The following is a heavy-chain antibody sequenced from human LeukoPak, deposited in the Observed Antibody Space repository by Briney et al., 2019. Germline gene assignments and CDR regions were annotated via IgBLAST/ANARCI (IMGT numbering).Heavy chain of an antibody. Sequence: GGSLRLSCAASGFTFSTYWMHWVRQAPGKGPVWVSRISSDGSNTIYADSVKGRFTISRDNAKNTLYPQMNSLRAEDAAVYYCVRDKISGWFVDQWGQGTLVTVSS. V-gene: IGHV3-74*01. D-gene: IGHD6-19*01. J-gene: IGHJ4*02. CDR1: GFTFSTYW. CDR2: ISSDGSNT. CDR3: VRDKISGWFVDQ.